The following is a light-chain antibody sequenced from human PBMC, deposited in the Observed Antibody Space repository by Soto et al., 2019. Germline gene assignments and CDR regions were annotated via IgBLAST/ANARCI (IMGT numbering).Light chain of an antibody. CDR2: AAS. J-gene: IGKJ1*01. CDR3: QQSYSTPVT. CDR1: QSISSY. V-gene: IGKV1-39*01. Sequence: DIQMTQSPSTLSPSVGDRVTITCRASQSISSYLNWYQQKPGKAPKXLIYAASSLQSGVPSRFSGSGSGTDLTLTISSLQPEDGATYYCQQSYSTPVTFGQGTKVDIK.